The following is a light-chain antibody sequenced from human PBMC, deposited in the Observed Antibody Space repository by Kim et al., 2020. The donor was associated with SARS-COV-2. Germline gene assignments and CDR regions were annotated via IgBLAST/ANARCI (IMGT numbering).Light chain of an antibody. V-gene: IGLV1-44*01. CDR1: SSTIGSNT. J-gene: IGLJ3*02. Sequence: QSVLTQPPSASGTPGQRVTISCSGSSSTIGSNTVNWYQQVPGTAPKLLIYINDQRPPGVPDRFSGSKSGTSASLAISGLQSEDEADYYCAAWDDSLENWVFGGGTKVTVL. CDR3: AAWDDSLENWV. CDR2: IND.